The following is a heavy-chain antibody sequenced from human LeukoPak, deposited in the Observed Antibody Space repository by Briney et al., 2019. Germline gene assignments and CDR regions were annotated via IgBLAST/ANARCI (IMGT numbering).Heavy chain of an antibody. V-gene: IGHV4-34*01. D-gene: IGHD3-22*01. J-gene: IGHJ6*03. CDR2: INHSGST. CDR3: ARKSPYYYDSSGYYNYYYMDV. Sequence: PSETLSLTCAVYGGSFSGYYWSWLRQPPGKGLEWIGEINHSGSTNYNPSLKSRVTISVDTSKNQFSLKLSSVTAADTAVYYCARKSPYYYDSSGYYNYYYMDVWGKGTTVTISS. CDR1: GGSFSGYY.